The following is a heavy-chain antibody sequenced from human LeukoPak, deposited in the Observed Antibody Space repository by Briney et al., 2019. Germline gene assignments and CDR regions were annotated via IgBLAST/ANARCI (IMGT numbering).Heavy chain of an antibody. CDR2: ISSRGPTI. CDR3: ARATGIAVAGNAY. V-gene: IGHV3-48*03. Sequence: PGGSLRLSCAASGFTLSSYEMNWVRQAPWKGLEWVSYISSRGPTIYYADSVKGRFTISRDNAKNSLYLQMNSLRAEDTAVYYCARATGIAVAGNAYWGQGTLVTVSS. D-gene: IGHD6-19*01. CDR1: GFTLSSYE. J-gene: IGHJ4*02.